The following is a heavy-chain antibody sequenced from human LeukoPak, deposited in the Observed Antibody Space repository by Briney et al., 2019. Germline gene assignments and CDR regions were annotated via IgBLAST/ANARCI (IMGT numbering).Heavy chain of an antibody. Sequence: WVRQAPGQGLEWVSSISGSGAGTYYAQKFQGRVTMTGDTSKSTVNMELSSLRSEDTAVYYCARDGKNYYGSGSLFDYWGQGTLVTVSS. D-gene: IGHD3-10*01. V-gene: IGHV1-46*01. CDR2: ISGSGAGT. CDR3: ARDGKNYYGSGSLFDY. J-gene: IGHJ4*02.